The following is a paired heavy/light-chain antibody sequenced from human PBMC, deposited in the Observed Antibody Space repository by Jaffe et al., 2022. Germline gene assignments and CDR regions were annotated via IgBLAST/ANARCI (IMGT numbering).Light chain of an antibody. J-gene: IGKJ1*01. Sequence: DIQVTQSPNTLSASVGDRVTISCRASQNASNSLAWYQQKPGTGPKLLLYQVSRFHNGVPSRFSGRGSGTDFELSITSLQPDDFGTYYCQHYDSSSWTFGRGTKVE. CDR1: QNASNS. CDR3: QHYDSSSWT. CDR2: QVS. V-gene: IGKV1-5*03.
Heavy chain of an antibody. J-gene: IGHJ5*02. D-gene: IGHD3-22*01. V-gene: IGHV1-2*02. CDR3: ARPLSGSYYWGADH. CDR2: IDPINGGA. Sequence: QVQLVQSGAEVKRPGASVKVSCKTSGYPFTAYYMNWVRQAPGQGLEWLGWIDPINGGAKYAQNFQGRVTMTTDTSINTVYMELTGLRSDDTAVYYCARPLSGSYYWGADHWGQGTLVTVSS. CDR1: GYPFTAYY.